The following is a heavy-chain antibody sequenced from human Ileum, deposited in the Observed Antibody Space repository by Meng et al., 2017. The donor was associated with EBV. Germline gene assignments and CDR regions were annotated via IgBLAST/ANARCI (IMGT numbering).Heavy chain of an antibody. D-gene: IGHD2-21*01. V-gene: IGHV3-15*01. CDR2: IKSRSDGGTI. Sequence: EVQLVESGGGWVEPGGSVRLYCAASGFTISNAWMSWVRQAPGKGLECVGRIKSRSDGGTIDYAAPVKGRFTISRDDSKNTMYLQMNSLKTEDTAVYYCTKSACGGDCYWGQGTLVNVSS. CDR1: GFTISNAW. J-gene: IGHJ4*02. CDR3: TKSACGGDCY.